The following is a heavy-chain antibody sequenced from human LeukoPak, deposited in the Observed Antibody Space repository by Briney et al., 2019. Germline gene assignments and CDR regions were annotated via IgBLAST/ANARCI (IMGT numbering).Heavy chain of an antibody. J-gene: IGHJ4*02. D-gene: IGHD5-12*01. CDR3: AEGVYSGYGPADY. CDR2: ISGSGGGT. CDR1: GFTFSSYA. V-gene: IGHV3-23*01. Sequence: GGSLRLSCAASGFTFSSYAMSWVRQAPGKGLEWVSTISGSGGGTYYTDSVKGRFTISRDNSKNTLNLQLSSLRAEETALYYCAEGVYSGYGPADYWGQGTLVTVSS.